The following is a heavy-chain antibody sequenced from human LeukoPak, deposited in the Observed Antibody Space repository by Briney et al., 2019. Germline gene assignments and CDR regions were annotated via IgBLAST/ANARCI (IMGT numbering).Heavy chain of an antibody. V-gene: IGHV3-21*04. D-gene: IGHD3-22*01. CDR3: AKAASFPHLYYYDSSGYYPGDY. CDR1: GFTFSSYS. CDR2: ISSSSSYI. J-gene: IGHJ4*02. Sequence: GGSLRLSCAASGFTFSSYSMNWVRQAPGKGLEWVSCISSSSSYIYYADSVKGRFTTSRDNAKNSLYLQMNSLRAEDTAVYYCAKAASFPHLYYYDSSGYYPGDYWGQGTLVTVSS.